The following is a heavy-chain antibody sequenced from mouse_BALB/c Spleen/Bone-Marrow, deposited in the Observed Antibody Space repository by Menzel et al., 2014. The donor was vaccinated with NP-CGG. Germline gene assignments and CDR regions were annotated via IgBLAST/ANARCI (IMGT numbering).Heavy chain of an antibody. V-gene: IGHV5-6-5*01. Sequence: EVMLVESGGGLVKPGGSLKLSCAASGFTFSSYAMSWVRQTPEKRLEWVASISSGGSTYYPDSVKGRFTISRDNARNILYLQMSSLRSEDTAMYYCARDDYDDQYYFDYWGQGTTLTVSP. CDR1: GFTFSSYA. CDR3: ARDDYDDQYYFDY. D-gene: IGHD2-4*01. J-gene: IGHJ2*01. CDR2: ISSGGST.